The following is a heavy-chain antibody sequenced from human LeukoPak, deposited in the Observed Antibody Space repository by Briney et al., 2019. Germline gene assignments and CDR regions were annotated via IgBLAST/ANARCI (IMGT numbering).Heavy chain of an antibody. J-gene: IGHJ5*02. CDR2: ISYSGSTT. CDR1: GLTFTNFE. V-gene: IGHV3-48*03. Sequence: GGSLRLSCAASGLTFTNFEMNWVRQAPGKGLEWVSYISYSGSTTSYADSVKGRFTISRDNAKNSLYLQMNSLRAEDTAVYYCARAGPPAFDPWGQGTLVTVSS. CDR3: ARAGPPAFDP.